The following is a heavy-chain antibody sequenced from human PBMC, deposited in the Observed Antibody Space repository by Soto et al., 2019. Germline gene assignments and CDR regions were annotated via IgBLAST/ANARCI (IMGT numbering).Heavy chain of an antibody. CDR1: GYTFTSYD. Sequence: QVQLVQSGAEVKKPGASVKVSCKASGYTFTSYDINWVRQATGQGLEWLGWMNPNSGNTGYAQKFQGRVTMTMKTSLSTAYMELSRLRSEDTAVYYCARAKTSYGMDVGGPGTRVTVSS. J-gene: IGHJ6*02. CDR2: MNPNSGNT. CDR3: ARAKTSYGMDV. V-gene: IGHV1-8*01.